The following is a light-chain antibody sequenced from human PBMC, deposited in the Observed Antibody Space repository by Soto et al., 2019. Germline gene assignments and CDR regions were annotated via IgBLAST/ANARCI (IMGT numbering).Light chain of an antibody. CDR1: SGHSANA. J-gene: IGLJ2*01. CDR3: QTWGTGFMI. CDR2: LRSDGSH. V-gene: IGLV4-69*01. Sequence: QLVLTQSSSASASLGASVKLTCTLNSGHSANAIAWLQQQPEKGPRFLMKLRSDGSHNKGDGIPDRFSGSSSGAERYLTISSLQSEDEADYYCQTWGTGFMIFGGGTKLTVL.